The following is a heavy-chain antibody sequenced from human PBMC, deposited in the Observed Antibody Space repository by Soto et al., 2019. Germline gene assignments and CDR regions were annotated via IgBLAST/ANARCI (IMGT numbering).Heavy chain of an antibody. CDR2: ISGSGGSK. CDR3: AKDRDDYGDYGYFDY. CDR1: GLTFSSYA. Sequence: GGPLRLSCAAFGLTFSSYAMSWVRQAPGKGLEWVSAISGSGGSKYYAASVKGRFNISRDNSQNTLYLQMNSLRAEDTAVYFCAKDRDDYGDYGYFDYWGQGTLVTVSS. V-gene: IGHV3-23*01. J-gene: IGHJ4*02. D-gene: IGHD4-17*01.